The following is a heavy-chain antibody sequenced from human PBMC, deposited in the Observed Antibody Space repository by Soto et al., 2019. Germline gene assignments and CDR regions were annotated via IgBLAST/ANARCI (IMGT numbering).Heavy chain of an antibody. V-gene: IGHV1-69*06. CDR3: ARSPVVFDY. CDR2: LVPVFGTA. D-gene: IGHD6-19*01. J-gene: IGHJ4*02. Sequence: QVQLVQSGAEVKKPGSSVKVSCKASGGTFSSLAISWVRQAPGQGLEWMGGLVPVFGTANYAQKFQDRVTITADKSTSTSYMELSSLRSEYTAVYYCARSPVVFDYWGQGTLFNVSS. CDR1: GGTFSSLA.